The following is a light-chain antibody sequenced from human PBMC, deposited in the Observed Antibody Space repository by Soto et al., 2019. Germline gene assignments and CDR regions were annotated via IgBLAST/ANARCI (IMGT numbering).Light chain of an antibody. CDR2: DVS. V-gene: IGLV2-18*02. CDR1: SSDVGSYNR. J-gene: IGLJ1*01. Sequence: LTQSPSVSGSPGQSVTISCTGTSSDVGSYNRVSWYQQPPGTAPKLMIYDVSNRPSGVPDRFSGSKSGNTASLTISGLQAEDEADYYCSSYTSSITYVFGTGTKVTVL. CDR3: SSYTSSITYV.